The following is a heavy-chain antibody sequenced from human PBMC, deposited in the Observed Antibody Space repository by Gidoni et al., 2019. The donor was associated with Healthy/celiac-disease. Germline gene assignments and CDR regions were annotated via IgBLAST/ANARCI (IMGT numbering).Heavy chain of an antibody. CDR3: ARGGRYSFGGFVDY. CDR2: ISSSSSYI. CDR1: GFTFSSYS. D-gene: IGHD5-18*01. J-gene: IGHJ4*02. Sequence: EVQLVESGGGLVKPGGSLRLSCAASGFTFSSYSMNWVRQAPGKGLEWVSSISSSSSYIYYADSVKGRFTISRDNAKNSLYLQMNSLRAEDTAVYYCARGGRYSFGGFVDYWGQGTLVTVSS. V-gene: IGHV3-21*01.